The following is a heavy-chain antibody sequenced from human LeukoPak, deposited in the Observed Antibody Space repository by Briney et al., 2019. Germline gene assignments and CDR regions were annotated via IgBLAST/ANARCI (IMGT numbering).Heavy chain of an antibody. D-gene: IGHD1-26*01. CDR3: AKDRATRAGVTTDDYYYYYMDV. V-gene: IGHV1-2*02. CDR2: INPNSGGT. Sequence: ASVKVSCKASGYTFTGYYMHWVRQAPGQGLEWMGWINPNSGGTNYAQKLQGRVTMTRDTSISTAYMELSRLRSDDTAVYYCAKDRATRAGVTTDDYYYYYMDVWGEGTSVTVSS. J-gene: IGHJ6*03. CDR1: GYTFTGYY.